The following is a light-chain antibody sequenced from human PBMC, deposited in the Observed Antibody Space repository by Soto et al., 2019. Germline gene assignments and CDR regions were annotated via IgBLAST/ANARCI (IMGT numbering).Light chain of an antibody. CDR1: SSDVGGYNY. V-gene: IGLV2-14*01. CDR2: DVS. J-gene: IGLJ2*01. Sequence: QSALTQPASVSGSPGQSITISCTGTSSDVGGYNYVSWYQQHPGKAPKLMIYDVSNRPSGVSNRFSGSKSGNMASLTISGLQAEDEADYYCSSYTSSSPYEVFGGGTKLTVL. CDR3: SSYTSSSPYEV.